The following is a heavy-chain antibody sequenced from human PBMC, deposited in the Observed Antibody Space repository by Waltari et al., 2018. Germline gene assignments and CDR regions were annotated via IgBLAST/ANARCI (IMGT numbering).Heavy chain of an antibody. Sequence: VDLVQSGPEVKKPGTSVKVSCQPSGYIFNDYYFHWGRRAPGQGLEWMGWINPNGGATYYAPKFRDRVTISTDTSIGTVYMHLTSLTSDDTALYFCARLSEYWGQGTLITVSS. J-gene: IGHJ1*01. CDR3: ARLSEY. CDR2: INPNGGAT. V-gene: IGHV1-2*02. CDR1: GYIFNDYY.